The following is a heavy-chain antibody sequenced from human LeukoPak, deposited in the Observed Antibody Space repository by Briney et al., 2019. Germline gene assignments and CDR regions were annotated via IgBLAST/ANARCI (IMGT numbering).Heavy chain of an antibody. J-gene: IGHJ6*03. Sequence: PGGSLRLSCAASGFTFSTYGMSWVRQAPGKGLEWVSYINRSGTTIYYADSVKGRFTISRDNAKNSLYLQMSSLRDEDKAVYYCARVGYYYDSSGYYEGDYFYMDVWGKGTTVTVSS. CDR3: ARVGYYYDSSGYYEGDYFYMDV. CDR2: INRSGTTI. CDR1: GFTFSTYG. V-gene: IGHV3-48*02. D-gene: IGHD3-22*01.